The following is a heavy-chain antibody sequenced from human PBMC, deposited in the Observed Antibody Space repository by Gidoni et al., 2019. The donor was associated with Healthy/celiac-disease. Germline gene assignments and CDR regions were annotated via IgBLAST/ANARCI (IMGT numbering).Heavy chain of an antibody. CDR1: GGSFSGYY. CDR2: INHSGST. V-gene: IGHV4-34*01. Sequence: QVQLQQWGAGVVKPSETMSITCAVYGGSFSGYYWSWNRQPPGKGLEWIGEINHSGSTNYNPSLKSRVTISVDTSKTQFSLKLSSVTAADTAVYYCAIDYGDYEAFDYWGQGTLVTVSS. J-gene: IGHJ4*02. CDR3: AIDYGDYEAFDY. D-gene: IGHD4-17*01.